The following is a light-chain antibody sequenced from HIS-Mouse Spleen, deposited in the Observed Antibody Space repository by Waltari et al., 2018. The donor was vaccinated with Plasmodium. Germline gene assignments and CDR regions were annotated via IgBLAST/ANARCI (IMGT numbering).Light chain of an antibody. CDR2: EGS. V-gene: IGLV2-23*01. Sequence: QSALTQPASVSGSPGQSITISCTGTSSDVGSYNLVSLYQQHPGKAPKLMIYEGSKRPSGVANRFSGPKSGNTASRTSSGLQAEDEADYYCCSYAGSSTYVFGTGTKVTVL. CDR3: CSYAGSSTYV. J-gene: IGLJ1*01. CDR1: SSDVGSYNL.